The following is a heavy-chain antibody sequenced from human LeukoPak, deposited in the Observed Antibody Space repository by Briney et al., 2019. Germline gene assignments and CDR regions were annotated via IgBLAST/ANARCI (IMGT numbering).Heavy chain of an antibody. V-gene: IGHV1-8*02. D-gene: IGHD4/OR15-4a*01. J-gene: IGHJ6*03. CDR1: GYTFTGYY. CDR2: MNPNSGNT. CDR3: ARRHHYMDV. Sequence: GASVKVSCKASGYTFTGYYMHWVRQATGQGLEWMGWMNPNSGNTGYAQKFQGRVTMTRNTSISTVYMELSSLRSEDTAVYYCARRHHYMDVWGKGTTVTVSS.